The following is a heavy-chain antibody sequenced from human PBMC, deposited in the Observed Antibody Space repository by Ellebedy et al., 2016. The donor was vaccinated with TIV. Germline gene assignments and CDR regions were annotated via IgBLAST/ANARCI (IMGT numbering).Heavy chain of an antibody. V-gene: IGHV4-31*03. J-gene: IGHJ4*02. CDR1: GGSISSGGYY. CDR3: AGGTVVVPLDY. Sequence: SETLSLTXTVSGGSISSGGYYWSWIRQHPGKGLEWIGYIYYSGSTYYNPSLKSRVTISVDTSKNQFSLKLSSVTAADTAVYYCAGGTVVVPLDYWGQGTLVTVSS. D-gene: IGHD2-2*01. CDR2: IYYSGST.